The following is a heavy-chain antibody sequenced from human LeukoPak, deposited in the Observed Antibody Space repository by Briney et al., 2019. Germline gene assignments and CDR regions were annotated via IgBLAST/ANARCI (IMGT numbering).Heavy chain of an antibody. D-gene: IGHD5-18*01. J-gene: IGHJ4*02. CDR1: GYTFTNYD. V-gene: IGHV1-8*02. CDR3: ARLTWIQQTRTDY. Sequence: ASVKVSCKASGYTFTNYDINWVRQATGQGLEWLGWMNPNSGNTGYAQKFQGRVTMTRDTSISTTYMELRRLRSDDTAIYYCARLTWIQQTRTDYWGQGTLVTVSS. CDR2: MNPNSGNT.